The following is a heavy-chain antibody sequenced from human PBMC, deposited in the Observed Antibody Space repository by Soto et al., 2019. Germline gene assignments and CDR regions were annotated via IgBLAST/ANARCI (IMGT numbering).Heavy chain of an antibody. CDR2: IYSGGST. J-gene: IGHJ6*02. CDR3: ARARSGNYFYYGLDV. Sequence: GGSLRLSCAASGFTVSSNYMSWVRQAPGKGLEWVSVIYSGGSTNYADSVKGRFTISRDISKNTVYFQMNSLRAEDAAVYYCARARSGNYFYYGLDVWGQGATVTVSS. D-gene: IGHD1-26*01. CDR1: GFTVSSNY. V-gene: IGHV3-53*01.